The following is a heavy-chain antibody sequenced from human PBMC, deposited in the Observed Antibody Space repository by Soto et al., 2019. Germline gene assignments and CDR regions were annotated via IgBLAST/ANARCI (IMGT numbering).Heavy chain of an antibody. Sequence: PGGSLRLSCAASGFTFSSYWMHWVRQAPGKGLVWVSRINSDGSSTSYADSVKGRFTISRDNAKNTLYLQMNSLRAEDTAVYYCARVPLAGWHYYYYGMDVWGQGTTVTVSS. CDR1: GFTFSSYW. V-gene: IGHV3-74*01. CDR2: INSDGSST. CDR3: ARVPLAGWHYYYYGMDV. J-gene: IGHJ6*02.